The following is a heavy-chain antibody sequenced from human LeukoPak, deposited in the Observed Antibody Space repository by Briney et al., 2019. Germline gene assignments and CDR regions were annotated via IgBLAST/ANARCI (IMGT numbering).Heavy chain of an antibody. CDR1: GFTFSSYA. J-gene: IGHJ4*02. CDR2: ISGSGGST. CDR3: AKDHAMVRGVIGYFDY. V-gene: IGHV3-23*01. D-gene: IGHD3-10*01. Sequence: GGSLRLSCAASGFTFSSYAMSLVRQAPGKGLEWVSAISGSGGSTYYADSVKGRFTISRDNSKNTLYLQMNSLRAKDTAVYYCAKDHAMVRGVIGYFDYWGQGTLVTVSS.